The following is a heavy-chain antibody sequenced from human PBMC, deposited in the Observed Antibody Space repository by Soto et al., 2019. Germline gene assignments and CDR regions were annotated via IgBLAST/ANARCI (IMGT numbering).Heavy chain of an antibody. CDR3: ARVGVVTDYYYYYMDV. Sequence: EVQLVESGGGLVQPGGSLRLSCAASGFTFSSYWMSWVRQAPGKGLEWVANIKQDGSEKYYVDSVKGRFTISRDNAKNSLYLQMNSLRAEDTAVYYCARVGVVTDYYYYYMDVWGKGTTVTVSS. D-gene: IGHD3-3*01. V-gene: IGHV3-7*01. J-gene: IGHJ6*03. CDR2: IKQDGSEK. CDR1: GFTFSSYW.